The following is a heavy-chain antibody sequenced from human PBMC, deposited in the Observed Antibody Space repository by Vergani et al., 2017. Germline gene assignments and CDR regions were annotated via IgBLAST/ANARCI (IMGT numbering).Heavy chain of an antibody. CDR2: IYYSGST. CDR3: ARHSTVEWLVKLGWIDP. Sequence: QLQLQESGPGLVKPSATLSLICSVSGASIRSSNYYWGWIRQPPGKGLEWIASIYYSGSTNYNPSLKSRVTISVDTSKNQFSLKLSSVTAADTAVYFCARHSTVEWLVKLGWIDPGGQGILVTVSS. CDR1: GASIRSSNYY. V-gene: IGHV4-39*01. D-gene: IGHD6-19*01. J-gene: IGHJ5*02.